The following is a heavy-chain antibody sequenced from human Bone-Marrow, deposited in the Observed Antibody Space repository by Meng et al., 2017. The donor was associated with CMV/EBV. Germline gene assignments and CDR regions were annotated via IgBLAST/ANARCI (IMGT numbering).Heavy chain of an antibody. J-gene: IGHJ1*01. V-gene: IGHV3-11*04. Sequence: GGSLRLSCAASGFTFSDYYMSWIRQAPGKGLEWVSYISSSGSTIYYADSVKGRFTISRDNAKNSLYLQMNSLRAEDTAVYYCARDRAGGYSSSWYRGAEYFQHWGQGTLVTVSS. D-gene: IGHD6-13*01. CDR3: ARDRAGGYSSSWYRGAEYFQH. CDR1: GFTFSDYY. CDR2: ISSSGSTI.